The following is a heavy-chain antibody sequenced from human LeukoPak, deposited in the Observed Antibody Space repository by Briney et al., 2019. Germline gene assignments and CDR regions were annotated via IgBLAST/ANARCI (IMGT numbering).Heavy chain of an antibody. CDR1: GGSISSYY. J-gene: IGHJ6*03. Sequence: SETLSLTCTVSGGSISSYYWSWIRQPAGKGLEWIGRIYTSGSTNYNPSLKSRVTMSVDTSKDQFSLKLSSVTAADTAVYYCAREGSDYYGSGSYYRSYYYYMDVWGKGTTVTISS. V-gene: IGHV4-4*07. CDR3: AREGSDYYGSGSYYRSYYYYMDV. D-gene: IGHD3-10*01. CDR2: IYTSGST.